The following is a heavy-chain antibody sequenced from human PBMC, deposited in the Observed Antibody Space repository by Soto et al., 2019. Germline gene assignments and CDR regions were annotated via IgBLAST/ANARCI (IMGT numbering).Heavy chain of an antibody. D-gene: IGHD2-21*01. Sequence: GSLRLSCAASGFTFNTYSMNWVRQPPGKGLEWISYISSSGNTIYYADSVEGRFTISRDTAKNSLYLQMNSLRDEDTAMYYCARVRVMSEIYGMDVWGQGTKVTVSS. CDR2: ISSSGNTI. CDR1: GFTFNTYS. V-gene: IGHV3-48*02. J-gene: IGHJ6*02. CDR3: ARVRVMSEIYGMDV.